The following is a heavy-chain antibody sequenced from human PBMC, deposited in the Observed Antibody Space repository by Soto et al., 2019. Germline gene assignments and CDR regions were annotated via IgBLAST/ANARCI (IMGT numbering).Heavy chain of an antibody. CDR3: ARSYDILTGYYYGMDV. CDR1: GGSISSYY. V-gene: IGHV4-59*01. D-gene: IGHD3-9*01. J-gene: IGHJ6*02. CDR2: LYYGGST. Sequence: LSLTCTVSGGSISSYYWSWIRQPPGKGLEWIGYLYYGGSTNYNPSLKSRVTVSVDTSKNQFSLKLSSVTAADTAVYYCARSYDILTGYYYGMDVWGQGTTVTVSS.